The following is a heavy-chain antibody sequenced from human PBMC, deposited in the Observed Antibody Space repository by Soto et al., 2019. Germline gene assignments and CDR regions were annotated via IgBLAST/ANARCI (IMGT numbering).Heavy chain of an antibody. V-gene: IGHV3-30-3*01. J-gene: IGHJ4*02. CDR3: ARDSCSGGSCYFNY. CDR1: GFTFSSYA. D-gene: IGHD2-15*01. Sequence: GGSLRLSCAASGFTFSSYAMHWVRQAPGKGLEWVAVISYDGSNKYYADSVKGRFTISRDNSKNTLYLQMNSLRAEDTAVYYCARDSCSGGSCYFNYWGQGTLVTVSS. CDR2: ISYDGSNK.